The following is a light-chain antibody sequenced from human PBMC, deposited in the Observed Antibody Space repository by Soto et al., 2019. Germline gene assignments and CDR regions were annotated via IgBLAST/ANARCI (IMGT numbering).Light chain of an antibody. J-gene: IGLJ2*01. CDR3: SSFVGGYRFDFI. CDR1: GSDIGAYNY. Sequence: QSALTQPPSASGSPGQSVTISCTGTGSDIGAYNYVSWYQQYPGKAPKVMIYDVIKRPSGVPDRFSGSKSGNTASLTVSGLRADDEAVYDCSSFVGGYRFDFILGGGTKLTVL. V-gene: IGLV2-8*01. CDR2: DVI.